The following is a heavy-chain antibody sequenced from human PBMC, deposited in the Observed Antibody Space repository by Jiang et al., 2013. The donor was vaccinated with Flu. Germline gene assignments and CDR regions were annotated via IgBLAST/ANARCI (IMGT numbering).Heavy chain of an antibody. D-gene: IGHD6-19*01. V-gene: IGHV6-1*01. J-gene: IGHJ4*02. Sequence: NDYAVSVKSRITINPDTSKNQFSLHLNSVTPEDTAVYYCAREVDSGVWLGLDYWGQGTLVTVSS. CDR3: AREVDSGVWLGLDY. CDR2: N.